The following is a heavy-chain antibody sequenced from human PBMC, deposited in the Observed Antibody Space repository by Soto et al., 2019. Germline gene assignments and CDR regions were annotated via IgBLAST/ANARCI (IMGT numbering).Heavy chain of an antibody. D-gene: IGHD3-10*01. CDR1: GDSITSGVHY. CDR3: ARHPYYYGSGSYYWFDP. Sequence: PSETLSLTCTVSGDSITSGVHYWSWIRQLPGKGLEWIGYIFYSGPTYYNPSLKSRVTISVDTSKNQFSLKLSSVTAADTAVYYCARHPYYYGSGSYYWFDPWGQGTLVTVSS. CDR2: IFYSGPT. V-gene: IGHV4-39*01. J-gene: IGHJ5*02.